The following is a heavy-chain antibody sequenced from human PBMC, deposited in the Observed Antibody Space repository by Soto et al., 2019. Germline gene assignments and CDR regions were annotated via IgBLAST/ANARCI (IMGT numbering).Heavy chain of an antibody. V-gene: IGHV1-18*01. Sequence: ASVKVSCKASGYTFTSYDISWVRQAPGQGPEWMGWISAYNGNTNYAQKLQGRVTMTTDTSTSTAYMELRSLRSDDTAVYYCARGGLLGYCSSTSCFDYWGQATLVTVSS. J-gene: IGHJ4*02. CDR1: GYTFTSYD. CDR2: ISAYNGNT. CDR3: ARGGLLGYCSSTSCFDY. D-gene: IGHD2-2*01.